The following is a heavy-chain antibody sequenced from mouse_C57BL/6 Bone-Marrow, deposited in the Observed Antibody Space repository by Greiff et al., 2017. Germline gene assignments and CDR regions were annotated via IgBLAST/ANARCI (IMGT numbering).Heavy chain of an antibody. CDR2: IDPETGGT. Sequence: QVQLQQSGAELVRPGASVTLSCKASGYTFTDYEMHWVKQTPVHGLEWIGAIDPETGGTAYNQKFKGKAILTADKSSSTAYMELRSLTSEDSAVYYCTRRGCGGAMDYWGQGTSVTVSA. CDR1: GYTFTDYE. J-gene: IGHJ4*01. V-gene: IGHV1-15*01. CDR3: TRRGCGGAMDY.